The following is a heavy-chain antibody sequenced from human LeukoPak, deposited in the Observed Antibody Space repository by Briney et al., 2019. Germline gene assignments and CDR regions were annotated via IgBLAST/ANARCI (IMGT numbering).Heavy chain of an antibody. CDR1: GGSISGYY. J-gene: IGHJ5*02. CDR3: AREDSSGYYQP. V-gene: IGHV4-59*01. CDR2: IYYSGST. Sequence: SETLSLTCTVSGGSISGYYWSWIRQPPGKGLEWIGYIYYSGSTNYNPSLKSRVTISVDTSKNQFSLKLSSVTAADTAVYYCAREDSSGYYQPWGQGTLVTVSS. D-gene: IGHD3-22*01.